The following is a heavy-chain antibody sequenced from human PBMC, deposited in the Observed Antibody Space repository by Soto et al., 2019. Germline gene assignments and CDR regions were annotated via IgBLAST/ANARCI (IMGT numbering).Heavy chain of an antibody. V-gene: IGHV1-3*04. CDR3: ARDGLPGEGIALDY. J-gene: IGHJ4*02. CDR1: GYIFASYT. Sequence: GASVKVSCKTSGYIFASYTLFWVRQAPGQRLEWIGWINTANGGTKYSQIFKGRVTLTVDTPATTAYLELGSLVYEDTAIYYCARDGLPGEGIALDYWGQGSLVTVSS. D-gene: IGHD2-21*01. CDR2: INTANGGT.